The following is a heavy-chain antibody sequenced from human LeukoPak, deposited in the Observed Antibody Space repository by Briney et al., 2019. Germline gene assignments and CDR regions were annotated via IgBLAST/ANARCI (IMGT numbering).Heavy chain of an antibody. V-gene: IGHV3-43*01. CDR3: AKETDYGMDV. CDR1: GFTFDDYT. J-gene: IGHJ6*02. Sequence: GGSLRLSCAASGFTFDDYTMHWVRQAPGKGLEWVSLISWDGGSTYYADSVKGRFTISRDNSKNSLYLQMNSLRTEDTALYYCAKETDYGMDVWGQGTTVTVSS. CDR2: ISWDGGST.